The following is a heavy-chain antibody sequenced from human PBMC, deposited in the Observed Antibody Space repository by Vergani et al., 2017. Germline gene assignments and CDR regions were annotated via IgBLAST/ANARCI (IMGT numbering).Heavy chain of an antibody. CDR1: GFSLNTRGVS. Sequence: QITLKESGPTLVKPTQTLTLTCTFSGFSLNTRGVSVAWIRQPPGKALDCLALIYLNDDQHYSPSLNNRVTITKDTSKNQVVLTMTNMDYVDTGTYYCVYRKTECGTTGCFYPFYSYYYMDVWGKGTTVTVSS. CDR2: IYLNDDQ. D-gene: IGHD1-7*01. J-gene: IGHJ6*03. CDR3: VYRKTECGTTGCFYPFYSYYYMDV. V-gene: IGHV2-5*04.